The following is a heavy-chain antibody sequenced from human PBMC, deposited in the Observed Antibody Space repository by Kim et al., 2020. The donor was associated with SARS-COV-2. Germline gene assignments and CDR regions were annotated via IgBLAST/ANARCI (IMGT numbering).Heavy chain of an antibody. CDR1: GGSISSYY. CDR3: ARATGYDILTGYIGYFDY. V-gene: IGHV4-59*01. J-gene: IGHJ4*02. D-gene: IGHD3-9*01. CDR2: IYYSGST. Sequence: SETLSLTCTVSGGSISSYYWSWIRQPPGKGLEWIGYIYYSGSTNYNPSLKSRVTISVDTSKNQFSLKLSSVTAADTAVYYCARATGYDILTGYIGYFDYWDQGTRVTGSS.